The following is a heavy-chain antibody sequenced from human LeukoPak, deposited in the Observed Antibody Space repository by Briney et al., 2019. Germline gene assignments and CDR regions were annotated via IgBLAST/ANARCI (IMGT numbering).Heavy chain of an antibody. Sequence: ASLKVSCKASGYIFTGHYMHWVRQAPGQGLEWMGWINPNNGGTNYARQFQGRVTTTRDTSTNTAYMELSTLTSDDTAVYYCARVGVPSIHFNILTSFVYWGQGSLVTVSS. CDR2: INPNNGGT. CDR3: ARVGVPSIHFNILTSFVY. D-gene: IGHD3-9*01. V-gene: IGHV1-2*07. CDR1: GYIFTGHY. J-gene: IGHJ4*02.